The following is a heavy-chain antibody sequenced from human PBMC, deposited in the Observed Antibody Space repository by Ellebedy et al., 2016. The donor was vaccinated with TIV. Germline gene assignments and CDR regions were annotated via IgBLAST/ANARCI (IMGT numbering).Heavy chain of an antibody. V-gene: IGHV3-23*01. CDR2: ISGSGGST. Sequence: GESLKISCAASGFTFSSYAMSWVRQAPGKGLEWVSAISGSGGSTYYADSVKGRFTISSDNSKNTLFLQRNSLRAEDTAVYYCARKHLYGLDWGQGTLVTVSS. CDR3: ARKHLYGLD. J-gene: IGHJ4*02. D-gene: IGHD3-10*01. CDR1: GFTFSSYA.